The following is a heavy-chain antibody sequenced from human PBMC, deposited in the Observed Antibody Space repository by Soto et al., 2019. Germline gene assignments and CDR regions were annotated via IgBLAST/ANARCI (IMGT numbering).Heavy chain of an antibody. CDR2: INHSGST. J-gene: IGHJ4*02. Sequence: PSETLSLTCAVYGGSFSGYYWSWIRQPPGKGLEWIGEINHSGSTNYNPSLKSRVTISVDTSKNQFSLKLSSVTAADTAVYYCARGGLPYYDILTGYYIGEFDYWGQGTLVTVSS. CDR3: ARGGLPYYDILTGYYIGEFDY. V-gene: IGHV4-34*01. CDR1: GGSFSGYY. D-gene: IGHD3-9*01.